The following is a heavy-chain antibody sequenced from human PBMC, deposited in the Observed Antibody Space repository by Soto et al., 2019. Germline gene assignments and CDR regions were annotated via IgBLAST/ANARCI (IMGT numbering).Heavy chain of an antibody. CDR1: GGSVSSGSYY. Sequence: QVQLQESGPGLVKPSETLSLTCTVSGGSVSSGSYYWSWIRQPPGKGLEWIGYISYSGSTNYNPSLKSRVTISVDTSKNQFSLKLSSVTAADTAVYYCAREPTTVTNYYYYALDVWGQGTTVTVSS. J-gene: IGHJ6*02. V-gene: IGHV4-61*01. CDR3: AREPTTVTNYYYYALDV. CDR2: ISYSGST. D-gene: IGHD4-17*01.